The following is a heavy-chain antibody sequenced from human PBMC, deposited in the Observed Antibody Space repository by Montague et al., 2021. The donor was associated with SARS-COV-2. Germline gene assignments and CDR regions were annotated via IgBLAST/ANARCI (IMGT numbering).Heavy chain of an antibody. Sequence: SLRLSCATSGFTFGGHDMDWVRQAPGGGLAWVGRSRNKYKSYTTEYAAXVKGRFTISRDDSKNSLYLQMNGLKTEDTAIYYCARFGYSAYDYGAFDIWGQGTMVTVSS. CDR2: SRNKYKSYTT. CDR1: GFTFGGHD. V-gene: IGHV3-72*01. D-gene: IGHD5-12*01. CDR3: ARFGYSAYDYGAFDI. J-gene: IGHJ3*02.